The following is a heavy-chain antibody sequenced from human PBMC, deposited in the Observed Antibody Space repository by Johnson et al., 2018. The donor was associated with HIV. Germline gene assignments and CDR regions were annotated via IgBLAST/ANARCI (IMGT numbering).Heavy chain of an antibody. V-gene: IGHV3-9*01. Sequence: VQLVESGGGVVQPWRSLRLSCAASRFTFDDYAMHWVRQAPGKGLEWVSGISWNSGTKGYVDSVKGRVTVSRDNSWNSLFLQMNSLRAEDTAVYYCARDQVAVVSPGAAFDIWGQGTMVTVSS. J-gene: IGHJ3*02. D-gene: IGHD4-23*01. CDR2: ISWNSGTK. CDR3: ARDQVAVVSPGAAFDI. CDR1: RFTFDDYA.